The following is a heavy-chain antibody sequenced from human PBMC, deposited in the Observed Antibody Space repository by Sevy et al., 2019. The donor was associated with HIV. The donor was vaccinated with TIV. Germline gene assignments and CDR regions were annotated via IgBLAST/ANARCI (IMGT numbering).Heavy chain of an antibody. J-gene: IGHJ5*02. Sequence: ASVKVSCKASGYSFTSYEIHWVRQAPGQGLEWMGLINPSGGSTSPAEKFQGRVTMIRDTSTTTVYMELRSLRSEDTAVYFCARLRACGGDCYYYDLWGQGNLVTVSS. CDR2: INPSGGST. CDR3: ARLRACGGDCYYYDL. D-gene: IGHD2-21*02. V-gene: IGHV1-46*01. CDR1: GYSFTSYE.